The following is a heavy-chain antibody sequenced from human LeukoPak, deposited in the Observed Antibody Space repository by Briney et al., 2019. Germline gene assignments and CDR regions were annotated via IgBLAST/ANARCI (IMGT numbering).Heavy chain of an antibody. Sequence: SETLSLTCTVSGGSINNYYWSWIRQPAGKGLEWIGRIYTRGSTNYNPSLKSRITMSVDTSKNQFSLRLSSVTAADTAVYYCARGRYCSADICSGGDAFDIWGQGTMASVSS. CDR1: GGSINNYY. CDR3: ARGRYCSADICSGGDAFDI. D-gene: IGHD2-15*01. J-gene: IGHJ3*02. V-gene: IGHV4-4*07. CDR2: IYTRGST.